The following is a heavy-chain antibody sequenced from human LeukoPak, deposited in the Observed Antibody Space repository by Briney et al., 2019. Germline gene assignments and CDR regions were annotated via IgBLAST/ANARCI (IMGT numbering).Heavy chain of an antibody. J-gene: IGHJ6*03. CDR2: IRYDGSNK. CDR1: GFTFSSYG. Sequence: GGSLRLSCAASGFTFSSYGMHWVRRAPGKGLEWVAFIRYDGSNKYYADSVKGRFTISRDNSKNTLYLQMNSLRAEDTAVYYCAKRYHDFWSGYYYYYMDVWGKGTTVTVSS. CDR3: AKRYHDFWSGYYYYYMDV. V-gene: IGHV3-30*02. D-gene: IGHD3-3*01.